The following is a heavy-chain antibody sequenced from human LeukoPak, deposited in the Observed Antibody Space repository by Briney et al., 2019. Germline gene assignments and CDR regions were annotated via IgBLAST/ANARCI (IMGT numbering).Heavy chain of an antibody. Sequence: SVTVSCTASGGTFSSYAISWVRQAPGQGLEWMGGIIPIFGTANYAQKFQGRVTITADESTSTAYMELSSLRSEDTAVYYCARVPRYYDSSGYYYLDAFDIWGQGTMVTVSS. V-gene: IGHV1-69*13. D-gene: IGHD3-22*01. J-gene: IGHJ3*02. CDR3: ARVPRYYDSSGYYYLDAFDI. CDR2: IIPIFGTA. CDR1: GGTFSSYA.